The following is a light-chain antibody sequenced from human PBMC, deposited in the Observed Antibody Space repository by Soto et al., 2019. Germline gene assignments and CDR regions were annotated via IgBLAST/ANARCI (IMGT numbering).Light chain of an antibody. V-gene: IGKV1-5*03. CDR3: QHYNSYPEA. J-gene: IGKJ1*01. Sequence: DIQLTQSPGTLSGSVGDRVTITCRASQTVSSWLAWYQQKPGKAPKLLIYKASTLKSGVPSRFSGSGSGTEFTLTISSLQPDDFATYYCQHYNSYPEAFGQGTKVDIK. CDR2: KAS. CDR1: QTVSSW.